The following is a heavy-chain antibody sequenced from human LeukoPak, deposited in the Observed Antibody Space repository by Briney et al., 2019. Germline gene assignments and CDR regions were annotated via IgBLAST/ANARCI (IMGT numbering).Heavy chain of an antibody. D-gene: IGHD1-26*01. Sequence: GGSLRLSCAASGFTFSGYWMTWVRQAPGKGLDWVANIKPDGREAYYVDSVRGRFTISRDNAKNSLFLQMNSLRVEDTAVYYCARWDTGNYYGIGDWGQGTLVTVSS. CDR3: ARWDTGNYYGIGD. CDR1: GFTFSGYW. CDR2: IKPDGREA. J-gene: IGHJ4*02. V-gene: IGHV3-7*03.